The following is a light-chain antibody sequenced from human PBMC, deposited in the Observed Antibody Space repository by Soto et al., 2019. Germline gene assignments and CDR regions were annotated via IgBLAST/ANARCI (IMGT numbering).Light chain of an antibody. J-gene: IGKJ4*01. CDR1: QSISRC. CDR3: QQYGSSPLT. CDR2: DAS. V-gene: IGKV3-11*01. Sequence: EIMLTQSRATLSLSPGESATLSCRASQSISRCLAWYQQKPDQAPRLLIYDASNRASGVPARISGSGSGTDFTLTVSSLEPEDFAVYYCQQYGSSPLTFGGGTKVDIK.